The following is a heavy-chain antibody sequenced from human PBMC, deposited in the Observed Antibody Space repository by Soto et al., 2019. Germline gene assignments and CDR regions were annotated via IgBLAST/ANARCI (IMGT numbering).Heavy chain of an antibody. D-gene: IGHD3-22*01. V-gene: IGHV1-69*12. CDR1: GGSLSNFG. CDR2: IIPVFGTP. J-gene: IGHJ6*02. Sequence: QVQLVQSGAEVKKPGSSVKVSCTASGGSLSNFGISWVRQAPGQGLEWMGAIIPVFGTPNYAQKFQDRVTINADESTTTVYMEVRSLTSEDTAVYYCARGDATMIVVTTYYAMDVWGQGTTVTVSS. CDR3: ARGDATMIVVTTYYAMDV.